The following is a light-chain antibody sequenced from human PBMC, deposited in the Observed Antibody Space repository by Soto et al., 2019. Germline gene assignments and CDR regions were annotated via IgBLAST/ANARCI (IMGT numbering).Light chain of an antibody. Sequence: QSALTQPPSASGSPGQSVTISCTGTSSDVGAYDYVSWYQQHPGKAPKLMIYEVSQRPSGVPDRFSGSKSGNTASLTISGLRAEDEGNYHCCSYAGNRIFVFGGGTKVTVL. CDR3: CSYAGNRIFV. J-gene: IGLJ3*02. V-gene: IGLV2-8*01. CDR2: EVS. CDR1: SSDVGAYDY.